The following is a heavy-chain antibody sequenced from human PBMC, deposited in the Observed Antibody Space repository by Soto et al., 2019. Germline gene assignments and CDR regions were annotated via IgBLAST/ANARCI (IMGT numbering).Heavy chain of an antibody. J-gene: IGHJ3*02. CDR1: GYTFTSYA. V-gene: IGHV1-3*01. Sequence: ASVKVSCKASGYTFTSYAMHWVRQAPGQRLEWMGWINAGNGNTKYSQKFQGRVTITRDTSASTAYMELSSPRSEDTAVYYCARDVVYCSGGSCRSALDAFDIWGQGTMVTVSS. CDR3: ARDVVYCSGGSCRSALDAFDI. D-gene: IGHD2-15*01. CDR2: INAGNGNT.